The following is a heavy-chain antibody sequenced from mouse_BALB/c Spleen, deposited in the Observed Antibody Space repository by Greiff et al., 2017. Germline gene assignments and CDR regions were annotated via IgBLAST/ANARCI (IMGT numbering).Heavy chain of an antibody. Sequence: VKLVESGPGLVAPSQSLSITCTVSGFSLTSYGVHWVRQPPGKGLEWLGVIWAGGSTNYNSALMSRLSISTDNSKSQVFLQMNSLQTDDTAMYYCARDGNYYAMEYWGEGTSVTVSS. CDR3: ARDGNYYAMEY. D-gene: IGHD2-1*01. CDR2: IWAGGST. V-gene: IGHV2-9*02. J-gene: IGHJ4*01. CDR1: GFSLTSYG.